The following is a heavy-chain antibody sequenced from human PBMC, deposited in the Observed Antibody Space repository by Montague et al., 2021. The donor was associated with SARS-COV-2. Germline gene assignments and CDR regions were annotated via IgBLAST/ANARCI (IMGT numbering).Heavy chain of an antibody. CDR1: GGSINSYY. V-gene: IGHV4-59*01. J-gene: IGHJ3*02. D-gene: IGHD3-10*01. CDR3: ARVAWVGELHGDFDI. CDR2: IYYSGST. Sequence: SETLSLTCTVSGGSINSYYWSWIRQPPGKGLEWIGYIYYSGSTNYNPSLKSRVTISVDTSKNQFSLKLSAVTAADTAVYYCARVAWVGELHGDFDIWGQGTMVTVSS.